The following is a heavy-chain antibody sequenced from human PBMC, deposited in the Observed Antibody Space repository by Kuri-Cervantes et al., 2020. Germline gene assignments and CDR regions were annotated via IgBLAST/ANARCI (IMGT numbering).Heavy chain of an antibody. CDR2: IIPIFGTA. J-gene: IGHJ4*02. CDR1: GGTFSSYA. Sequence: SVKVSCKASGGTFSSYAISWVRQAPGQGLEWMGGIIPIFGTANYAQKFQGRVTITADESTSTAYMELSRLRSDDTAVYYCARVARGHSSSWHHDFDYWGKGTLVTVSS. D-gene: IGHD6-13*01. CDR3: ARVARGHSSSWHHDFDY. V-gene: IGHV1-69*13.